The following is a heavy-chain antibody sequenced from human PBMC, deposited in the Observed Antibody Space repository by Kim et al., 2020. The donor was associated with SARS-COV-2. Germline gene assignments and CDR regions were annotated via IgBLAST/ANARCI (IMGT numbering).Heavy chain of an antibody. CDR3: AKDWHASGWYIPDWFNF. Sequence: GGSLRLSCKVSGFTFSDYYMSWIRLAPGKGLEWLSSISHTGTTVHYADSVRGRFTISRDNSQFSLYLEMTSLTAEDTAIYYCAKDWHASGWYIPDWFNFGGQGTRVIVSS. V-gene: IGHV3-11*01. J-gene: IGHJ4*02. D-gene: IGHD6-13*01. CDR1: GFTFSDYY. CDR2: ISHTGTTV.